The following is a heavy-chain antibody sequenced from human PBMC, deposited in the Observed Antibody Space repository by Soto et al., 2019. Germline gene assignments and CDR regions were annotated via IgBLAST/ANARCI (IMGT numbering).Heavy chain of an antibody. D-gene: IGHD3-9*01. J-gene: IGHJ6*03. Sequence: GGSLRLSCAASGFTFSSYGMHWVRQAPGKGLEWVAVIWYDGSNKYYADSVKGRFTISRDNSKNTLYLQMNSLRAEDTAVYYCARKSRRFDILTGYTDYYYYMDVWGKGTTVTVSS. V-gene: IGHV3-33*01. CDR3: ARKSRRFDILTGYTDYYYYMDV. CDR1: GFTFSSYG. CDR2: IWYDGSNK.